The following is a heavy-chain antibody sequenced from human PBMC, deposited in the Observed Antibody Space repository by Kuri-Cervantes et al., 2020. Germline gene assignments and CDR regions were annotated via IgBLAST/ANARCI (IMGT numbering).Heavy chain of an antibody. CDR3: ARDLPRGGGGPWFDP. CDR1: GFTFSSYS. J-gene: IGHJ5*02. CDR2: ISSSSTI. Sequence: GESLKISCAASGFTFSSYSMNWVRQAPGKGLEWVSYISSSSTIYYADSVKGRFTISGDNAKNSLYLQMNSLRAEDTAVYYCARDLPRGGGGPWFDPWGQGTLVTVSS. V-gene: IGHV3-48*04. D-gene: IGHD2-15*01.